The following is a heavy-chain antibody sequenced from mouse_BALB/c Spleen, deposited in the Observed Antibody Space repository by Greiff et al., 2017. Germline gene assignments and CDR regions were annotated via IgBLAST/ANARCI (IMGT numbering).Heavy chain of an antibody. CDR3: ARDEGNYGSRGAMDY. CDR2: ISDGGSYT. D-gene: IGHD1-1*01. J-gene: IGHJ4*01. Sequence: DVHLVESGGGLVKPGGSLKLSCAASGFTFSDYYMYWVRQTPEKRLEWVATISDGGSYTYYPDSVKGRFTISRDNAKNNLYLQMSSLKSEDTAMYYCARDEGNYGSRGAMDYWGQGTSVTVSS. V-gene: IGHV5-4*02. CDR1: GFTFSDYY.